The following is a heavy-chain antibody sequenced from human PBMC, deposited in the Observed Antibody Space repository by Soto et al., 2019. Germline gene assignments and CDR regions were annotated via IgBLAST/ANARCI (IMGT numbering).Heavy chain of an antibody. CDR3: AREVAADGTFREDVFDI. V-gene: IGHV1-69*12. CDR2: IIPIFTTT. D-gene: IGHD6-13*01. CDR1: GGTFSNHA. Sequence: QVHLVQSGAEVKKPGSSVKVSCKASGGTFSNHAINWVRQAPGQGLEWMGRIIPIFTTTNYAQKFQGRVTNTADESPITAYMELSSLKHDDTAVYYCAREVAADGTFREDVFDIWGQGTLVTVSS. J-gene: IGHJ3*02.